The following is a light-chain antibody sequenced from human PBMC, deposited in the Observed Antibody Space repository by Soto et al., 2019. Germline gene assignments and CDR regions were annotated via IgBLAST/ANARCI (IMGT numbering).Light chain of an antibody. CDR2: AAS. CDR1: QSIYNY. J-gene: IGKJ1*01. CDR3: QQHKVWPAT. Sequence: DIQMTQSPSSLSASVGDRVTITCRASQSIYNYLNWYQQKQGKAPKXXMYAASTLQSGVPSRFSGSVSGTDLTITISSLQSEDGEVYDGQQHKVWPATFGQGTKVDIK. V-gene: IGKV1-39*01.